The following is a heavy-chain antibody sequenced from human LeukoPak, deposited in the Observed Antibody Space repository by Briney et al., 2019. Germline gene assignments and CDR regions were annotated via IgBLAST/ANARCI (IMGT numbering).Heavy chain of an antibody. CDR1: GYTFTSYY. CDR3: ARDKGRWLTMVRGVIGWFDS. CDR2: INPSGGST. V-gene: IGHV1-46*01. Sequence: RASVKVSCKASGYTFTSYYMHWVRQAPGQGLEWMGIINPSGGSTSYAQKFQGRVTMTRDTSTSTVYMELSSLRSEDTAVYYCARDKGRWLTMVRGVIGWFDSWGQGTLVTVSS. D-gene: IGHD3-10*01. J-gene: IGHJ5*01.